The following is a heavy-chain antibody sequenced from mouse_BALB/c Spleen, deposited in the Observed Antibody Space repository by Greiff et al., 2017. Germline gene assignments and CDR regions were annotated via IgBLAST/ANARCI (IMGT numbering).Heavy chain of an antibody. Sequence: EVQLVESGPGLVKPSQSLSLTCTVTGYSITSDYAWNWIRQFPGNKLEWMGYISYSGSTSYNPSLKSRISITRDTSKNQFFLQLNSVTTEDTATYYCARLSWDKDAMDYWGQGTSVTVSS. CDR2: ISYSGST. V-gene: IGHV3-2*02. J-gene: IGHJ4*01. CDR3: ARLSWDKDAMDY. CDR1: GYSITSDYA. D-gene: IGHD4-1*01.